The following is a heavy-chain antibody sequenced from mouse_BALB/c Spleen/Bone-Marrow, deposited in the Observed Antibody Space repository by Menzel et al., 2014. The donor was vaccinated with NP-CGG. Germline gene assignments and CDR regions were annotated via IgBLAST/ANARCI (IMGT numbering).Heavy chain of an antibody. CDR1: GYSFTGYT. J-gene: IGHJ4*01. CDR2: INPYNGGT. CDR3: ARGITTGMDY. D-gene: IGHD1-1*01. Sequence: LKECGPELVKPGASLKISCKASGYSFTGYTMNWVKQSHGKNLEWIGLINPYNGGTTYNQKFKGKATLTVDKSSSTAYMELLSLTSEDSAVCYCARGITTGMDYWGQGTSVTVSS. V-gene: IGHV1-18*01.